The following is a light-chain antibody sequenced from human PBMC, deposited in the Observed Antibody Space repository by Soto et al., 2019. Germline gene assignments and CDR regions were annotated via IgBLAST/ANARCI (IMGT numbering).Light chain of an antibody. CDR3: QHYDSLTQT. V-gene: IGKV3-20*01. CDR1: QSFTSSY. CDR2: GAS. Sequence: EIVLTQSPGTLSLSPGERATLSCRANQSFTSSYLAWFQQKPGQAPRLLIYGASTRATGIPDRFSGSGSGRDFSRTITRLALEDFDVDYCQHYDSLTQTYGQETQLVS. J-gene: IGKJ2*01.